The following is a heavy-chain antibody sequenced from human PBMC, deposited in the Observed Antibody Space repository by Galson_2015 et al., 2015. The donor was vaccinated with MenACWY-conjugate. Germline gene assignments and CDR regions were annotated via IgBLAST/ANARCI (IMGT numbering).Heavy chain of an antibody. CDR1: GFTFSSFW. Sequence: SLRLSCAASGFTFSSFWMHWVRQAPGKGLVWVSRMNSDGSSTSYADSVKGRFSISRDNAKNTLYLQMNSLRAEDTAVYYCARGLSVAAAVSPFPYWGQGSLVTVSS. V-gene: IGHV3-74*01. CDR2: MNSDGSST. J-gene: IGHJ4*02. CDR3: ARGLSVAAAVSPFPY. D-gene: IGHD6-13*01.